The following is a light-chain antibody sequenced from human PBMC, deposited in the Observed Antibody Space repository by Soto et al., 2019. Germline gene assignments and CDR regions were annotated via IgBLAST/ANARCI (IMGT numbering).Light chain of an antibody. J-gene: IGKJ4*01. CDR3: QQYYSTPLT. CDR1: QSGLYSSNNKNY. Sequence: DIVMTQAPDSLAVSLGERATINGKSSQSGLYSSNNKNYLSWYQQKPGQPPKLLIYWASTREAGVPDRFSGSGSGTDFTLAISSLQAEDVAVYYCQQYYSTPLTFGGGTKVEIK. CDR2: WAS. V-gene: IGKV4-1*01.